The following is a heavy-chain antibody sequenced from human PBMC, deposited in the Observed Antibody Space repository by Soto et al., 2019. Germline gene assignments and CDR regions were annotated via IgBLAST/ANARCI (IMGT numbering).Heavy chain of an antibody. V-gene: IGHV4-38-2*02. J-gene: IGHJ4*02. Sequence: PSETLSLTCAVSGYSISTGFNWAWIRQPPGKGLEWIGSIYHSGSTYYNLSLKSRVTISSDESKNQISLKLSSVTAADTALYYCARDWGTGFSQIDSWAQGTLVTVSS. D-gene: IGHD6-19*01. CDR2: IYHSGST. CDR3: ARDWGTGFSQIDS. CDR1: GYSISTGFN.